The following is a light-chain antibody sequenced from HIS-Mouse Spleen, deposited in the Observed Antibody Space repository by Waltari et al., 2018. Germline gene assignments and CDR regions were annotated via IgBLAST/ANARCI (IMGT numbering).Light chain of an antibody. CDR1: QGISHY. J-gene: IGKJ5*01. V-gene: IGKV1-27*01. Sequence: DIQMTQSPSSLSASVGDRVTITCRASQGISHYLACYQQKPGKVPKLLIYAASTLQSGVPSRFSGSGSGTDFTLTISSLQPEDVATYYCQKYNSAPLITFGQGTRLEIK. CDR2: AAS. CDR3: QKYNSAPLIT.